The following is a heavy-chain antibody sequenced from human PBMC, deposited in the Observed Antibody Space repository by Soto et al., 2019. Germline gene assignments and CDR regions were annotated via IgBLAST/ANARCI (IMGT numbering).Heavy chain of an antibody. V-gene: IGHV3-30-3*01. CDR1: GFNLSRHA. CDR3: ARGDDQSAYYPAFFDQ. J-gene: IGHJ4*02. D-gene: IGHD3-22*01. Sequence: QVQLVESGGGVVQPGRSLRLSCVASGFNLSRHAMHWVRQAPGKGLEWVSSISFDGSNEKYADSVRGRFTISRDNSKNTLYVEMNSLRPEDTAVYYCARGDDQSAYYPAFFDQWGQGILVTVSS. CDR2: ISFDGSNE.